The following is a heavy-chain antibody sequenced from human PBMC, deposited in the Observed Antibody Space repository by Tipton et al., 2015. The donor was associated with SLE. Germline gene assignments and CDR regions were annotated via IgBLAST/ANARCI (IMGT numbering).Heavy chain of an antibody. CDR2: LYSGGST. CDR3: AKGPYYYDSSGPFDY. Sequence: SLRLSCAASGFTFNNYAMSWVRQAPGKGLKWGSVLYSGGSTYYADSVKGRFTISRDNSKNTLYLQMNSLRAEDTAVYYCAKGPYYYDSSGPFDYWGQGTLVTVSS. V-gene: IGHV3-23*03. CDR1: GFTFNNYA. J-gene: IGHJ4*02. D-gene: IGHD3-22*01.